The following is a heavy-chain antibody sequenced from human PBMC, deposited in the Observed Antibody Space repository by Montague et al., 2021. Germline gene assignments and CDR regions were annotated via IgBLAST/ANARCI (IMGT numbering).Heavy chain of an antibody. V-gene: IGHV4-34*01. CDR2: VRLIKNT. D-gene: IGHD3-10*01. Sequence: SETLSLTCGIYGGSLREYYWAWNPSAPQTGLEWVCEVRLIKNTNYNPSLKSRVTMSVDKSQNQFSLKLRSVTAADTAVYYCASARGPFDYWGQGTVVTVSS. J-gene: IGHJ4*02. CDR1: GGSLREYY. CDR3: ASARGPFDY.